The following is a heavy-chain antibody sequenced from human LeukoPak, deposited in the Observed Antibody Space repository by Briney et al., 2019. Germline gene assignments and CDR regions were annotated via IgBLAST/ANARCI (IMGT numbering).Heavy chain of an antibody. CDR3: ARDREFRGNLDY. CDR1: GFTFSSYA. Sequence: GGSLRLSCAASGFTFSSYAMHWVRQAPGKGLEWVAVISFDGSNKYFADSVKGRFTISRDNSKNTLYLQMNSLRAEDTAVYYCARDREFRGNLDYWGQGTLVTVSS. CDR2: ISFDGSNK. D-gene: IGHD3-10*01. J-gene: IGHJ4*02. V-gene: IGHV3-30-3*01.